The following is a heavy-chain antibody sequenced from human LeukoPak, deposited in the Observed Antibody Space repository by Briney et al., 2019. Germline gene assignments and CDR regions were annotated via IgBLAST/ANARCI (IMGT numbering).Heavy chain of an antibody. V-gene: IGHV3-53*01. CDR1: GFTVINHF. D-gene: IGHD1-26*01. CDR2: INGAGVT. Sequence: PGGSLRLSCAASGFTVINHFMHWVRQAPGEGLQWVSTINGAGVTYYAASVKGRFTISRDTVKNTFSLQMNNLRADDTAVYFCARRGAQGYMDVWGKGTTVTVS. J-gene: IGHJ6*03. CDR3: ARRGAQGYMDV.